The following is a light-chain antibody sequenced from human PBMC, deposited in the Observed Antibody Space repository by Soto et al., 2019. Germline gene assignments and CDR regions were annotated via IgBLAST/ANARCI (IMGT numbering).Light chain of an antibody. CDR3: QQRSNWPPWT. V-gene: IGKV3D-20*02. CDR1: QSFRSSY. Sequence: EIVLTQSPGTLSLSPGERATLSCRASQSFRSSYLAWYQQKPGQAPRLLIYGASTRATGIPARFSGSGSGTDFTLTISSLEPEDFAVYYCQQRSNWPPWTFGQGTKVDIK. CDR2: GAS. J-gene: IGKJ1*01.